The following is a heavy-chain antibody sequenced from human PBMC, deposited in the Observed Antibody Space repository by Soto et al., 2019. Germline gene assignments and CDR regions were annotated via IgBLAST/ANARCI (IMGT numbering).Heavy chain of an antibody. D-gene: IGHD6-13*01. CDR3: VRRHVSATGIDWFDP. V-gene: IGHV1-18*01. Sequence: ASVKVSCKASGYTFTNYGISWVRQAPGQGLEWMGWISAYNGNTNYADKFQGRVTLTTDTSTSTAYMELSSLRSDDTAVYYCVRRHVSATGIDWFDPWGQGTLVTVSS. CDR1: GYTFTNYG. J-gene: IGHJ5*02. CDR2: ISAYNGNT.